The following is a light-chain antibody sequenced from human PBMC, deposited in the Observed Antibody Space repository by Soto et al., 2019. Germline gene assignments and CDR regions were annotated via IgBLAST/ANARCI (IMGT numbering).Light chain of an antibody. CDR3: AAWDDSLNGGYV. J-gene: IGLJ1*01. CDR1: SSNIGSNT. V-gene: IGLV1-44*01. Sequence: QSVLAQPPSASGTPGQRVTISCSGGSSNIGSNTVNWYQQLPGTAPKLLIYSNNQRPSGVPDRFSGSKSGTSASLAISGLQSEDEADYYCAAWDDSLNGGYVFGTGTKVTVL. CDR2: SNN.